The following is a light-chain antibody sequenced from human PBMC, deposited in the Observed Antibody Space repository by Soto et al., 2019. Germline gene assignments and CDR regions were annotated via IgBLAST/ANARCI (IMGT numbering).Light chain of an antibody. CDR1: QNISRS. Sequence: EIVMTQSPVTLSVSPGERATLSCRASQNISRSLAWYQQKPGQGPSLLIYGTSTRAGGVPDRFSASGSGTDFSLTISRLEPEDFAVYYCQQYGTSPWTFGQGTKVDI. J-gene: IGKJ1*01. V-gene: IGKV3-15*01. CDR2: GTS. CDR3: QQYGTSPWT.